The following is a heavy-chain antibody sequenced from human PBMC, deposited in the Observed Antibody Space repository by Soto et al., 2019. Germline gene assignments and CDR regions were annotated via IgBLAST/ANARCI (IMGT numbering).Heavy chain of an antibody. D-gene: IGHD3-10*01. CDR1: GFTFGDYA. V-gene: IGHV3-49*03. J-gene: IGHJ4*02. Sequence: GGSLRLSCTASGFTFGDYAMSWFRQAPGKGLEWVGFIRSKAYGGTTEYAASVKGRFTISRDDSKSIAYLQMNSLKTEDTAVYYCTREGYVSGSYYYYDFDYWGQGTLVTVSS. CDR2: IRSKAYGGTT. CDR3: TREGYVSGSYYYYDFDY.